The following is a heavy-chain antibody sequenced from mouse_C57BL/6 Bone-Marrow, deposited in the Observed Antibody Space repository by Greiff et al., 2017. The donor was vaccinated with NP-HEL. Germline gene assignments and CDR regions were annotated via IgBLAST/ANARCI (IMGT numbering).Heavy chain of an antibody. D-gene: IGHD2-2*01. CDR1: GYSITSGYY. J-gene: IGHJ4*01. Sequence: ESGPGLVKPSQSLSLTCSVTGYSITSGYYWNWIRQFPGNKLEWMGYISYDGSNNYNPSLKNRISITRDTSKNQFFLKLNSVTTEDTATYYCARIGFYAMDYWGQGTSVTVSS. CDR2: ISYDGSN. CDR3: ARIGFYAMDY. V-gene: IGHV3-6*01.